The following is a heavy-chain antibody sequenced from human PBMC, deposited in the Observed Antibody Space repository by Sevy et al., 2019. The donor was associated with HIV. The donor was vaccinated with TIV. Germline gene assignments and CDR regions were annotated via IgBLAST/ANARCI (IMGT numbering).Heavy chain of an antibody. J-gene: IGHJ6*02. V-gene: IGHV3-33*01. CDR2: IWYDGSNK. CDR1: GFTFSSYG. Sequence: GGSLRLSCAASGFTFSSYGMHWVRQAPGKGLEWVAVIWYDGSNKYYADSVKGRFTISRDNSKNTLYLQINSLRAEDTAVYYCARDHGSATVGVYDSSGYYYFNPPYYYGMDVWGQGTTVTVSS. CDR3: ARDHGSATVGVYDSSGYYYFNPPYYYGMDV. D-gene: IGHD3-22*01.